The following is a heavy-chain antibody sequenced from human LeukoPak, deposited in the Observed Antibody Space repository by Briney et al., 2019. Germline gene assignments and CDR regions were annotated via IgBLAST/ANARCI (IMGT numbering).Heavy chain of an antibody. Sequence: GGSLRLSCAASGFTFSSYEMNWVRQAPGKGLEWVSYISSSSTYIDYADSVKGRFTISRDNARNSLYLQMNSLRAEDTAVYYCARLTVPAAIGPYYYSGMDVWGQGTTVTVSS. J-gene: IGHJ6*02. V-gene: IGHV3-21*05. D-gene: IGHD2-2*01. CDR2: ISSSSTYI. CDR1: GFTFSSYE. CDR3: ARLTVPAAIGPYYYSGMDV.